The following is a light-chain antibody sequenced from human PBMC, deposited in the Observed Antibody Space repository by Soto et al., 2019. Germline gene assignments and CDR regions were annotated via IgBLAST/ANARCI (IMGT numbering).Light chain of an antibody. CDR1: SSDVGSYNL. Sequence: QSVLTQPASVSGSPVPSITISCTVTSSDVGSYNLVSWYQQHPGKAPKLMIYEGSKRPAGVSNRFSGSKSGNTASLTISGLQAEDEADYYCCSYAGSSTWVFGGGTKVTVL. CDR3: CSYAGSSTWV. CDR2: EGS. V-gene: IGLV2-23*01. J-gene: IGLJ3*02.